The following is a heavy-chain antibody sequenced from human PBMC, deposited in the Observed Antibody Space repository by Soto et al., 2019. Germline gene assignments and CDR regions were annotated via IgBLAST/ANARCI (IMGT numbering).Heavy chain of an antibody. CDR1: GFTFSNYS. V-gene: IGHV3-21*01. J-gene: IGHJ6*02. Sequence: EVQLVESGGGLVKPGGSLRLSCAASGFTFSNYSMSWVRQAPGKGLEWVSSISSTSSSYIYYADSVKGRFTISRDNAKNSLYLQMNSLRAEDTAVYYCARFGRYSSSWPNYYYYYGMDVWGQGTTVTVSS. CDR3: ARFGRYSSSWPNYYYYYGMDV. D-gene: IGHD6-13*01. CDR2: ISSTSSSYI.